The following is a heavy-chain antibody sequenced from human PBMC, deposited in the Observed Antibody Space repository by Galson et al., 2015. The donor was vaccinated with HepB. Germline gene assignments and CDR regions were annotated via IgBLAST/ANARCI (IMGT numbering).Heavy chain of an antibody. CDR2: ISPSSSAR. D-gene: IGHD2-21*01. CDR1: GFTLSNYN. Sequence: SLRLSCAASGFTLSNYNMNWVRQAPGKGLEWVSYISPSSSARSYADSVKGRFTISRDNAKNSLYLRMNSLRAEDTAVYYCARGLRWDLSGWYFDLWGRGTLVTVSS. CDR3: ARGLRWDLSGWYFDL. J-gene: IGHJ2*01. V-gene: IGHV3-48*04.